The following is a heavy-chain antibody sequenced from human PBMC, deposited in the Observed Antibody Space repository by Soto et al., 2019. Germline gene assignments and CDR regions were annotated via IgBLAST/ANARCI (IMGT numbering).Heavy chain of an antibody. CDR3: AKGSKGFDY. J-gene: IGHJ4*02. CDR1: GFTFSSYA. CDR2: ITGGGDNT. Sequence: EVQLLESGGGLVQPGGPLRLSCAASGFTFSSYAMTWVRQAPGKGLEWVSAITGGGDNTYYADSVKGRFTISRDNFKNTLYLQMNSLSDEDTATYYCAKGSKGFDYWGQGTLVTVSS. V-gene: IGHV3-23*01. D-gene: IGHD2-2*01.